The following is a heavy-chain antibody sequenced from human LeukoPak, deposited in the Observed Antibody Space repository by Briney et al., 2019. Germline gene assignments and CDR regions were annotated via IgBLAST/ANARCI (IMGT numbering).Heavy chain of an antibody. CDR1: GYTFTGYY. CDR3: ARGAIGIQWFGELLDY. Sequence: ASVKVSCKASGYTFTGYYMHWVRQAPGQGLEWMGWINPNSGGTNYAQKLQGRVTMTTDTSTSTAYMELRSLRSDDTAVYYCARGAIGIQWFGELLDYWGQGTLVTVSS. D-gene: IGHD3-10*01. CDR2: INPNSGGT. J-gene: IGHJ4*02. V-gene: IGHV1-2*02.